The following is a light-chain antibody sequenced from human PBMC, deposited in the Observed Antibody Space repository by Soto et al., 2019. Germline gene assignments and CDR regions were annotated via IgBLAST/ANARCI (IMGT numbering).Light chain of an antibody. V-gene: IGLV2-14*01. Sequence: QSALTQPASVSGSPGQSITISCTGTSSDVGGYNYVSWYQQHPGKAPKLMIYEVSNRPSGVSNRFSRSKSGNTASLTISGLQAEDEADYYCSSYTSSSTVFGGGTKVTLL. J-gene: IGLJ3*02. CDR3: SSYTSSSTV. CDR2: EVS. CDR1: SSDVGGYNY.